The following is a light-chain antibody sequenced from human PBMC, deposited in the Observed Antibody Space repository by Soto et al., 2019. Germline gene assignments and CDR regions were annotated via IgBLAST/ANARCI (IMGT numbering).Light chain of an antibody. J-gene: IGLJ1*01. CDR2: EVN. V-gene: IGLV2-8*01. CDR3: SSYAGSSNV. Sequence: QSALTQPPCASRSPGQSVAISCTGTSSDVGGYNYVSWYQQHPGKAPKLMIYEVNKRPSGVPDRFSGSKSGNTASLTVSGLQAEDEADYYCSSYAGSSNVFGTGTKVTVL. CDR1: SSDVGGYNY.